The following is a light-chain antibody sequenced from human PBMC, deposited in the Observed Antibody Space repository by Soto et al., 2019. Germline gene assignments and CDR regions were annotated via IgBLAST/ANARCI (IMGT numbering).Light chain of an antibody. V-gene: IGKV1-33*01. CDR2: HAS. Sequence: DPQMTQSPSSLSASVGDRVTITCQASQGIAKYLHWYQQKPGKAPKLLIYHASNLQTGVPSRFSGSGSGTDFPFTISSLQPEDIATYYCQQSDNLPLTFGGGTKVEI. CDR3: QQSDNLPLT. J-gene: IGKJ4*01. CDR1: QGIAKY.